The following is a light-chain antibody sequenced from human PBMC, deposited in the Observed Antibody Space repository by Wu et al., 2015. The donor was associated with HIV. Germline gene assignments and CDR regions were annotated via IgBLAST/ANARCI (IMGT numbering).Light chain of an antibody. CDR3: QQYNNWPPWT. CDR1: QSVRSD. CDR2: GAS. J-gene: IGKJ1*01. Sequence: EIVMTQSPVTLSVSPGERVTLSCRASQSVRSDLAWYQQKPGQAPRLLIHGASTRATGIPARFSGSGSGTEFTLTISSLQSEDSAVYYCQQYNNWPPWTFGQGTKVEIK. V-gene: IGKV3-15*01.